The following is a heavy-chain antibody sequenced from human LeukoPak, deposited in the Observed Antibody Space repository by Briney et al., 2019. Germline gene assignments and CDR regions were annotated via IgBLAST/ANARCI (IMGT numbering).Heavy chain of an antibody. Sequence: GASVKVSCKASGYTFTSYGISWVRQAPGQGLEWMGWISAYNGNTNYAQKLQGRVTMTTDTSTSTAYMELRSLRSDDTAVYYCARGRAVAGKLEVFDYWGQGTLVTVSS. CDR1: GYTFTSYG. V-gene: IGHV1-18*01. CDR2: ISAYNGNT. D-gene: IGHD6-19*01. CDR3: ARGRAVAGKLEVFDY. J-gene: IGHJ4*02.